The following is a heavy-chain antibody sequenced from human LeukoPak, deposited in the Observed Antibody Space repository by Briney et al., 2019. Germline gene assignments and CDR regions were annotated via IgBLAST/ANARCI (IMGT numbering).Heavy chain of an antibody. V-gene: IGHV3-23*01. J-gene: IGHJ6*03. CDR3: ARSTSCYSTYYYYCYMDV. Sequence: QPGGSLRLSCAASGFTFSNYVMNWVRQAPGKGLEWVSGISDSGGSTYYADSVKGRFTVSRDNSKNTLYLQMSSLRAEDTAVYYCARSTSCYSTYYYYCYMDVWGKGTTVTVSS. CDR1: GFTFSNYV. D-gene: IGHD2-2*02. CDR2: ISDSGGST.